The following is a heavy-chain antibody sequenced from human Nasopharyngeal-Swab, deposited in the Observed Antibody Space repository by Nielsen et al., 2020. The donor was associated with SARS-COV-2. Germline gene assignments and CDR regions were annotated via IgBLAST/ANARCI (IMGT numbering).Heavy chain of an antibody. CDR2: IYYSGST. V-gene: IGHV4-39*07. Sequence: SETLSLTCTVSGGSISSSSYYWGWIRQPPEKGLEWIGSIYYSGSTYYNPSLKSRVTISVDTSKNQFSLKLSSVTAADTAVYYCARVPRVSLGGVIVNFFDYWGQGTLVTVSS. CDR1: GGSISSSSYY. CDR3: ARVPRVSLGGVIVNFFDY. D-gene: IGHD3-16*02. J-gene: IGHJ4*02.